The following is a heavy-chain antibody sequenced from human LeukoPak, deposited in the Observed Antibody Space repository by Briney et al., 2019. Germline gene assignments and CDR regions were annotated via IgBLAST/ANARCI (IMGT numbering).Heavy chain of an antibody. CDR2: ISFSGNT. D-gene: IGHD5-12*01. Sequence: SETETLPCIVSGGSISRSSYYWGWIRQPPGKGPEWIGSISFSGNTYCNPSLNSRVTISVDTSKNHFSLRLSSVTAADTAVYYCARFFSGYNSYYYYGLDLWAQGTTVTVSS. CDR3: ARFFSGYNSYYYYGLDL. V-gene: IGHV4-39*02. J-gene: IGHJ6*01. CDR1: GGSISRSSYY.